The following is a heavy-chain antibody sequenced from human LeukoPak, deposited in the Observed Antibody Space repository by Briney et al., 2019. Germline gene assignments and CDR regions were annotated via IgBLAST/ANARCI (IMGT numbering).Heavy chain of an antibody. Sequence: GASVKVSCKASGYTFTSYGISWVRQAPGQGLEWMGWISAYNGNRNYAQKLQGNVTMTTDTSTSTASMELRSLRSDDTAVYYCGRDIGAAAGTDIDCWGQGTLVTVSS. D-gene: IGHD6-13*01. CDR3: GRDIGAAAGTDIDC. CDR2: ISAYNGNR. V-gene: IGHV1-18*01. CDR1: GYTFTSYG. J-gene: IGHJ4*02.